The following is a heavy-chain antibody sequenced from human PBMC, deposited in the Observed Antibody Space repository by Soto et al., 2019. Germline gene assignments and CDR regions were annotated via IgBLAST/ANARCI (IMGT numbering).Heavy chain of an antibody. CDR3: ARGSDRYSSVEGDY. D-gene: IGHD6-19*01. Sequence: GGSLRLSCAASGFTFSSYSMNWVRQAPGKGLEWVSYISSSSSTIYYADSVKGRFTISRDNAKNSLYLQMNSLRDEDTAVYYCARGSDRYSSVEGDYWGQGTLVTVSS. CDR2: ISSSSSTI. J-gene: IGHJ4*02. CDR1: GFTFSSYS. V-gene: IGHV3-48*02.